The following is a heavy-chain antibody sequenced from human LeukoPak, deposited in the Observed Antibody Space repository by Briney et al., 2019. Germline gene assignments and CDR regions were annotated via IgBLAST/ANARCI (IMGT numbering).Heavy chain of an antibody. CDR1: GYTFPGYY. J-gene: IGHJ4*02. D-gene: IGHD3-22*01. Sequence: ASVKVSCKASGYTFPGYYMHWVRQATGQGLEWMGWMNPNSGNTGYAQKFQGRVTITRNTSISTAYMELSSLRSEDTAVYYCARGFFGGYYGYWGQGTLVTVSS. CDR2: MNPNSGNT. V-gene: IGHV1-8*03. CDR3: ARGFFGGYYGY.